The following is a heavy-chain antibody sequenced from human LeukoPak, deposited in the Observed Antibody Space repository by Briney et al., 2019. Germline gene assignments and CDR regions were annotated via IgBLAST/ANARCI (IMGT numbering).Heavy chain of an antibody. CDR3: ARGPGYGGYIPGYYFDY. Sequence: ASVKVSCKASGYTFTGYYMHWVRQAPGQGLEWMGWINPNSGGTNYAQKLQGRVTMTTDTSTSTAYMELRSLRSDDTAVYYCARGPGYGGYIPGYYFDYWGQGTLVTVSS. CDR2: INPNSGGT. D-gene: IGHD5-12*01. J-gene: IGHJ4*02. V-gene: IGHV1-2*02. CDR1: GYTFTGYY.